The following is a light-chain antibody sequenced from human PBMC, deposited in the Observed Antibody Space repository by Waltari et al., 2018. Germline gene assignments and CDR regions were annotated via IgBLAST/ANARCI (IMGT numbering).Light chain of an antibody. J-gene: IGKJ1*01. CDR1: QSISSF. Sequence: IVLTQSPGTLSLSPGERATLSCRASQSISSFLVWYQQKPGQAPRLLIYGASTRATGIPDMFSGSGSGTDFSLTISRLEPEDFAVYYCQHYVRLPVTFGQGTKVEIK. CDR2: GAS. CDR3: QHYVRLPVT. V-gene: IGKV3-20*01.